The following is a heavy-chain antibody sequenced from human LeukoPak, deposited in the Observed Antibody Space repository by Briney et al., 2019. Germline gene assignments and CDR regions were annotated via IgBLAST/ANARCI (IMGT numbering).Heavy chain of an antibody. CDR1: GYTFTGYY. J-gene: IGHJ4*02. CDR3: ARDPWYYYDSSGYYQGYFDY. Sequence: ASVKVSCKASGYTFTGYYMHWVRQAPGRGLEWMGWINPNSGGTNYAQKFQGRVTMTRDTSISTAYMELSRLRSDDTAVYYCARDPWYYYDSSGYYQGYFDYWGQGTLVTVSS. V-gene: IGHV1-2*02. CDR2: INPNSGGT. D-gene: IGHD3-22*01.